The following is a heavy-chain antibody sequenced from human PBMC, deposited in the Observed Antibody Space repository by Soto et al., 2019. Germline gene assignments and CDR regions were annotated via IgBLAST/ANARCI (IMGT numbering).Heavy chain of an antibody. CDR1: GSSFTHYW. Sequence: PGESLKISCKASGSSFTHYWISWVRQVPGKGLEWMGKIDPSDAYIDYSPSFQGHVTMSVDKSTTTAYLHWGSLKASDSAVYFCARLDKLQTSSAMDVWGQGTTVTVSS. D-gene: IGHD1-1*01. V-gene: IGHV5-10-1*01. CDR3: ARLDKLQTSSAMDV. J-gene: IGHJ6*02. CDR2: IDPSDAYI.